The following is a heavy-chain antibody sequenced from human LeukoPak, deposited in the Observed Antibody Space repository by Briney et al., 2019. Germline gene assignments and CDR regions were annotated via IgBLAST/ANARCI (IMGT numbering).Heavy chain of an antibody. D-gene: IGHD1-1*01. J-gene: IGHJ4*02. Sequence: GESLRLSCAPSGFTVSRNYMSWVRQAPGKGLEWVSVIYSGGSTYYADSVKGRFTISRDNSKNTLYLQMNSLRAEDTAVYYCARAFHWKDGYWGQGTLVTVSS. CDR3: ARAFHWKDGY. CDR1: GFTVSRNY. V-gene: IGHV3-66*01. CDR2: IYSGGST.